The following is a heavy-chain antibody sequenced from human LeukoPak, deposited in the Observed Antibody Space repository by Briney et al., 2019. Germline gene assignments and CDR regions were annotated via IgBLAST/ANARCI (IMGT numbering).Heavy chain of an antibody. J-gene: IGHJ5*02. D-gene: IGHD3-22*01. Sequence: PSETLSLTCTVSGGSISSSSYYWGWIRQPPGTGLEWIGSIYYSGSTYYNPSLKSRVTISVDTSKNQFSLKLSSVTAADTAVYYCARGAGWYYDSSGYRRVWFDPWGQGTLVTVSS. CDR1: GGSISSSSYY. CDR3: ARGAGWYYDSSGYRRVWFDP. V-gene: IGHV4-39*07. CDR2: IYYSGST.